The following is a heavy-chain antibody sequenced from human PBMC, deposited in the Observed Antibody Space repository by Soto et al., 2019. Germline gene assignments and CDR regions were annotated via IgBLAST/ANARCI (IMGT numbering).Heavy chain of an antibody. Sequence: QVQLVQSGAEVKKPGSSVKVSCKPSGGTFRSYSISWVRQAPGQGLEWMGGIIPFFDITNYAQKFQGRVTITADQSTSTAYMELSSLGSDDTAVYYCARPDEGGYSSNHHYYYALDVWGQGTTVTV. CDR3: ARPDEGGYSSNHHYYYALDV. V-gene: IGHV1-69*17. D-gene: IGHD3-22*01. J-gene: IGHJ6*02. CDR2: IIPFFDIT. CDR1: GGTFRSYS.